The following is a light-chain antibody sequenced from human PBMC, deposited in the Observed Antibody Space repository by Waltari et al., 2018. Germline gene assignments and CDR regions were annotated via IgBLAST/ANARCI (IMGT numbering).Light chain of an antibody. CDR2: DVR. Sequence: QSALTQPASVSGSPGQSITISCAGPNSDVVDFDYASWYQQHPGKAPKLIIYDVRRRPSGVSARFSGSKSGNKASLTISGLRAEDEADYYCSSYTSSSALLIFGGGTKVTVL. CDR3: SSYTSSSALLI. V-gene: IGLV2-14*03. J-gene: IGLJ2*01. CDR1: NSDVVDFDY.